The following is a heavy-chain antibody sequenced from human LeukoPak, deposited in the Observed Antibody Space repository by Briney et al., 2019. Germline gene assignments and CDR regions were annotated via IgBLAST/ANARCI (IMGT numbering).Heavy chain of an antibody. Sequence: SETLSLTCTVSGGSTTSSSYYWAWIRHPPGKGPEWIADVYYTGKTYYKPSLKSRVTKSVGTSKNPFSLNLSSVSAADTAVYYCARHGGSYYFDYWGQGTLVTVSS. V-gene: IGHV4-39*01. CDR2: VYYTGKT. CDR1: GGSTTSSSYY. D-gene: IGHD1-26*01. J-gene: IGHJ4*02. CDR3: ARHGGSYYFDY.